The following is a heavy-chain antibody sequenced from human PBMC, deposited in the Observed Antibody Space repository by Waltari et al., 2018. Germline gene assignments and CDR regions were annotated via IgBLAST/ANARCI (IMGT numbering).Heavy chain of an antibody. D-gene: IGHD6-19*01. CDR3: AKNPRGYSSGWYYFDY. V-gene: IGHV3-23*04. CDR2: ISGSGGST. CDR1: GFTFSSYA. J-gene: IGHJ4*02. Sequence: EVQLVESGGGLVQPGGSLRLSCAASGFTFSSYAMSWVRQAPGKGLEWVSAISGSGGSTYYADSVKGRFTISRDNSKNTLYLQMNSLRAEDTAVYYCAKNPRGYSSGWYYFDYWGQGTLVTVSS.